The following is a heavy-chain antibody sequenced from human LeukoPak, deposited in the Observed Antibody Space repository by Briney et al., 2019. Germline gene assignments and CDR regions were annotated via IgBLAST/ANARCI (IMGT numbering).Heavy chain of an antibody. CDR2: IIPILGIA. CDR1: GGTFSSYT. Sequence: ASVKVSYKASGGTFSSYTISWVRQAPGQGLEWMGRIIPILGIANYAQKFQGRVTITADKSTSTAYMELSSLRSEDTAVYYCASRYPLGPLYYHYGMDVWGQGTTVTVSS. V-gene: IGHV1-69*02. D-gene: IGHD3-9*01. J-gene: IGHJ6*02. CDR3: ASRYPLGPLYYHYGMDV.